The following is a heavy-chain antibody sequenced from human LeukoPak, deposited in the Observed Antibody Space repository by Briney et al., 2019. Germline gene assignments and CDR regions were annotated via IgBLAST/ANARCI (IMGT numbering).Heavy chain of an antibody. CDR1: GGSINSHY. CDR2: IYYSGST. J-gene: IGHJ5*02. V-gene: IGHV4-59*08. Sequence: SETLSLTCTVSGGSINSHYWTWIRQSPGKGLEWIGYIYYSGSTNYNPSLKSRVTISVDTSKNQFSLKLSSVTAADTAVYYCARLWQNWFDPWGQGTLVTVSS. CDR3: ARLWQNWFDP.